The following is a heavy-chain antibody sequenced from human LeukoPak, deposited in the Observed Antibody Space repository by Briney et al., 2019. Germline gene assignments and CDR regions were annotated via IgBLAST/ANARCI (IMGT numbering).Heavy chain of an antibody. D-gene: IGHD6-6*01. J-gene: IGHJ4*02. CDR3: AKDRVGAARPRILDY. Sequence: GGSLRLSCAASRFTFSSYAMSWVRQAPGKGLEWVSGISGSGGPTYYGDSVKGRFTISRDNSKNTLYLQMNSLRAEDTAVYYCAKDRVGAARPRILDYWGPGTLVTVSS. V-gene: IGHV3-23*01. CDR2: ISGSGGPT. CDR1: RFTFSSYA.